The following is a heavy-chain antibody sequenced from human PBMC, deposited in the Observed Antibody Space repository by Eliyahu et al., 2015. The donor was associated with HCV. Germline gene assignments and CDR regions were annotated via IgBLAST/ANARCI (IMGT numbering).Heavy chain of an antibody. D-gene: IGHD3-10*01. CDR3: TRDSGGTGDS. CDR2: SRNRDRHYST. V-gene: IGHV3-72*01. J-gene: IGHJ4*02. Sequence: EVQLVESGGGLVQPGGSLXLSCAVSGFTLSDYYMDWVRQTPGKGLEWIGRSRNRDRHYSTEYAASVEGRFTVSRDSSSNSLYLHMNSLKTEDTAVYYCTRDSGGTGDSWGQGTLVTVSS. CDR1: GFTLSDYY.